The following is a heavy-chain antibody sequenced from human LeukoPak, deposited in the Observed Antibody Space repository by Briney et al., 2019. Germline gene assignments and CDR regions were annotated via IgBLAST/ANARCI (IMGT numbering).Heavy chain of an antibody. CDR3: VRPSSSWSKSEYFQH. Sequence: KSSETLSLTCAVSGGSISSSNWWSWVRQPPGKGLEWIGEINHSGSTNYNPSLKSRVTISVDTSKNQFSLKLSSVTAADTAVYYCVRPSSSWSKSEYFQHWGQGTLVTVSS. J-gene: IGHJ1*01. CDR1: GGSISSSNW. D-gene: IGHD6-13*01. CDR2: INHSGST. V-gene: IGHV4-4*02.